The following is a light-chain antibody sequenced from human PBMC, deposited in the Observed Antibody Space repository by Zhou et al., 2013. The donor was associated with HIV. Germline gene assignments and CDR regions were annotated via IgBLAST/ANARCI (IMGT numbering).Light chain of an antibody. V-gene: IGKV1-33*01. CDR2: DAS. CDR1: QDISNY. J-gene: IGKJ4*01. Sequence: DIQMTQSPSSLSASVGDRVTITCQASQDISNYLNWYQQKPGKAPKLLIYDASNLETGVPSRFSGSGSGTDFTFTISSLQPEDIATYYCQQYDNLPLTFGGGPSGDQT. CDR3: QQYDNLPLT.